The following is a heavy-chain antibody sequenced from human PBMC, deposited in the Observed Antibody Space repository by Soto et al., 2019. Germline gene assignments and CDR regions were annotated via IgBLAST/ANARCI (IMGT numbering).Heavy chain of an antibody. CDR1: GFTLSSYS. CDR3: AKGLLGLYYYYGMDV. J-gene: IGHJ6*02. D-gene: IGHD2-21*01. CDR2: ISGSGGST. V-gene: IGHV3-23*01. Sequence: PGGSLRLSCAASGFTLSSYSMSWVRQAPGKGLEWVSAISGSGGSTYYAESVKGRFTISRDNSKNTLYLQMNSLRAEDTAVYYCAKGLLGLYYYYGMDVWGQGTTVTVSS.